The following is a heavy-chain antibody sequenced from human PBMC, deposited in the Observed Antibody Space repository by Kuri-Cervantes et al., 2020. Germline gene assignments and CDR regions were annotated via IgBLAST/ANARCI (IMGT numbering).Heavy chain of an antibody. CDR2: IWYDGSIT. V-gene: IGHV3-33*08. D-gene: IGHD3-10*01. Sequence: GESLKISCAASGFTFSSYAMHWVRQDPGKGLEWVAVIWYDGSITYYADSVQGRFTISRDNSRNTLYLQMNSLRGEDTAVYYCARGGDAFDYWGQGTLVTVSS. J-gene: IGHJ4*02. CDR3: ARGGDAFDY. CDR1: GFTFSSYA.